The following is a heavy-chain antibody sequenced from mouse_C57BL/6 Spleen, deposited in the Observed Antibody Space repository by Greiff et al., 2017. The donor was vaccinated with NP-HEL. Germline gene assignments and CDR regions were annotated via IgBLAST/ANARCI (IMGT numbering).Heavy chain of an antibody. Sequence: EVQLVESGGGLVKPGGSLKLSCAASGFTFSDFGMHWVRQAPEKGLEWVAYISSGSSTIYYADTVKGRFTVSRDNAKNTLFLQLTSLRSEDTAMYYCARHYGSSQYYFDSWGQGTTLTVSS. D-gene: IGHD1-1*01. J-gene: IGHJ2*01. CDR2: ISSGSSTI. CDR3: ARHYGSSQYYFDS. V-gene: IGHV5-17*01. CDR1: GFTFSDFG.